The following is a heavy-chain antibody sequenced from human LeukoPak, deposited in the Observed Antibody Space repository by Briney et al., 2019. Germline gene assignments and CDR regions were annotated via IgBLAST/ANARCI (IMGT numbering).Heavy chain of an antibody. CDR2: ISSSSSTI. V-gene: IGHV3-48*01. D-gene: IGHD3-16*02. J-gene: IGHJ4*02. CDR1: GFTFSSYS. Sequence: PGGSLRLSCAASGFTFSSYSMNWVRQAPGKGLEWVSYISSSSSTIYYADSVKGRFTISRDNAKNSLYLQMNSLRAEDTAVYYCARDHSDYVWGSYRPMFDYWGQGTLVTVSS. CDR3: ARDHSDYVWGSYRPMFDY.